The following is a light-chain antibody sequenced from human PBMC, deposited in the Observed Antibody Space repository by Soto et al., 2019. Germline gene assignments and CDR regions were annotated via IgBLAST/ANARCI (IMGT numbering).Light chain of an antibody. CDR3: AAWDDSLNAL. Sequence: QSEWTQQPSAAGTPGQRITISCSGSSSNIGDNPVNWYQQLPGAAPKLLIYINDQRPSGVPDRFSGSKSGTSASLAISGLQPEDEADYYCAAWDDSLNALFGTGTKVTVL. CDR1: SSNIGDNP. J-gene: IGLJ1*01. V-gene: IGLV1-44*01. CDR2: IND.